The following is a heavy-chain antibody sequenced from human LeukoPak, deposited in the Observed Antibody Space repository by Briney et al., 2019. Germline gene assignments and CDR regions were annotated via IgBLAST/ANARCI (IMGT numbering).Heavy chain of an antibody. D-gene: IGHD3-10*01. CDR1: GFTFSSCA. V-gene: IGHV3-23*01. CDR2: ISGGGGGT. Sequence: GGSLRLSCGASGFTFSSCAMSWVRQAPGKGLEWVSTISGGGGGTYSADSVKGRFTISRDNSKNTLYLQMNSLRAEDTAVYYCAKGDRLAVRAPMDVWGQGTMVTVSS. J-gene: IGHJ6*02. CDR3: AKGDRLAVRAPMDV.